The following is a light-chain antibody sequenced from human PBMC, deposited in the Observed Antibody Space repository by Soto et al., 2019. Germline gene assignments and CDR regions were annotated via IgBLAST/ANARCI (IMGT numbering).Light chain of an antibody. CDR3: SSYTGTHTRPYV. CDR1: SSDVGGYNR. Sequence: QSALTQPASVSGSPGQTITISCTGTSSDVGGYNRVSWYQQDPGKAPKLLISEVTSRPSGVSNRFSGSKSGNTASLTISGLQAEDEADYYCSSYTGTHTRPYVFGTGTKLTVL. J-gene: IGLJ1*01. CDR2: EVT. V-gene: IGLV2-14*01.